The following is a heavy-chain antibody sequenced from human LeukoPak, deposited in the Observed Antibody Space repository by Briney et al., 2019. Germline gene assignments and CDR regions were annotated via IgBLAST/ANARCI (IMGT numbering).Heavy chain of an antibody. Sequence: AASVKVSCKASGYTFTSYGISWVRQAPGQGLEWMGWISAYNGNTNYAQKLQGRVTMTTDTSTSTAYMELRSLRSDDTAVYYCARYGTCGDCYSIPYYYYYMDVWGKGTSVTVSS. D-gene: IGHD2-21*02. CDR2: ISAYNGNT. CDR3: ARYGTCGDCYSIPYYYYYMDV. J-gene: IGHJ6*03. V-gene: IGHV1-18*01. CDR1: GYTFTSYG.